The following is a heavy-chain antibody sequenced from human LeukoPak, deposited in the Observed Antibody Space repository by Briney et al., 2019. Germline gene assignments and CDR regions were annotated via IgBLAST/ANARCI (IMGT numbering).Heavy chain of an antibody. CDR2: IKSKTDGGTT. V-gene: IGHV3-15*01. D-gene: IGHD3-10*01. CDR1: GFTFSDYY. CDR3: TTGWFGESNYFDY. Sequence: GGSLRLSCAASGFTFSDYYMSWIRQAPGKGLEWVGRIKSKTDGGTTDYAAPVKGRFTISRDDSKNTLYLQMNSLKTEDTAVYYCTTGWFGESNYFDYWGQGTLVTVSS. J-gene: IGHJ4*02.